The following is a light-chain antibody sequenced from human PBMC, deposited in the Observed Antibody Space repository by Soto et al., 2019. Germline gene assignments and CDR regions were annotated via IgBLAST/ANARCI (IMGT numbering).Light chain of an antibody. CDR3: QVWDSSSDHRVV. J-gene: IGLJ2*01. V-gene: IGLV3-21*02. CDR1: HIAIKS. CDR2: DDG. Sequence: SYELTQAPSVSVAPGQTARIPCGGTHIAIKSVHWYQQKPGQAPVLVVYDDGDRPSGIPERFSGSNSGNTATLTITRVEAGDEADYHCQVWDSSSDHRVVFGGGTKVTVL.